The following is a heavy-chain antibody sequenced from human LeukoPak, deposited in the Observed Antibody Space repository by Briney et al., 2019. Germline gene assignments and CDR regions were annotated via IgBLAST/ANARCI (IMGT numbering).Heavy chain of an antibody. Sequence: GGSLRLSCAASGFTVSSCYMSWVRQAPGKGLEWVSVLYSDGTTYYTDSVKGRFTISRDSSKNTLYLQMDNLRVEDAVVYYCARATYDSNGYTANHDSWGQGTLVTVSS. CDR3: ARATYDSNGYTANHDS. CDR1: GFTVSSCY. J-gene: IGHJ4*02. V-gene: IGHV3-53*01. D-gene: IGHD3-22*01. CDR2: LYSDGTT.